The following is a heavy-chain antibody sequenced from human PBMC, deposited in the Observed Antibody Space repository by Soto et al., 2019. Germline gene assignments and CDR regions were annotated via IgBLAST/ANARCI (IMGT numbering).Heavy chain of an antibody. D-gene: IGHD5-18*01. CDR1: GGSISSGGYY. CDR2: IYYSGST. J-gene: IGHJ4*02. CDR3: ARVGVDTAMGYYFDY. V-gene: IGHV4-31*03. Sequence: SETLSLTCTVSGGSISSGGYYWSWIRQHPGKGLEWIGYIYYSGSTYYNPSLKSRVTISVDTSKNQFSLKLSSVTAADTAVYYCARVGVDTAMGYYFDYWGQGTLVTVSS.